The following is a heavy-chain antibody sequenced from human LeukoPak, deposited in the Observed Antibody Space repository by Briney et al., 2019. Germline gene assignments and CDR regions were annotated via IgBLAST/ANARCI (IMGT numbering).Heavy chain of an antibody. J-gene: IGHJ5*02. V-gene: IGHV1-18*01. CDR2: ISAYSANT. D-gene: IGHD1-1*01. CDR1: GGTFSSYA. CDR3: ATTTTGWFAP. Sequence: GASVKVSCKASGGTFSSYAISWMRQAPGQGLEWMGWISAYSANTNYAQKFQGRVTMTTDTSTSTAYMELRSLRSDDTAVYYCATTTTGWFAPWGQGTLVTVSS.